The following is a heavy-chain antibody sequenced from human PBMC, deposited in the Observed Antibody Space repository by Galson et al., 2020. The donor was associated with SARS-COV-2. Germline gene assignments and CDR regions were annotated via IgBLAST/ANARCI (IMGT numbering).Heavy chain of an antibody. J-gene: IGHJ4*02. V-gene: IGHV5-10-1*01. Sequence: KIGESLKISCKGSGYSFTSYWISWVRQMPGKGLEWVGRLDPSDTYTNYSPSFQGHVTISADKSISTAYLQWSSLKASDTAMYYCARGPKGWYVDYWGQGTLVTVSS. CDR1: GYSFTSYW. D-gene: IGHD6-19*01. CDR3: ARGPKGWYVDY. CDR2: LDPSDTYT.